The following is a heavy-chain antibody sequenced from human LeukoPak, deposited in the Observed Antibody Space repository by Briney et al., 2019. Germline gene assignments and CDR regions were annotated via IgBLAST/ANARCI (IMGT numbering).Heavy chain of an antibody. D-gene: IGHD5-12*01. CDR2: ISGSGGNT. CDR3: AKGRFSGYDWKYHYMDV. CDR1: GFTFSSYG. J-gene: IGHJ6*03. Sequence: GGSLRLSCAASGFTFSSYGMSWVRQAPGKGLEWVSGISGSGGNTYYVDSVKGRFTISRDNSKNTLYLQMSSLRGEDTAVYYCAKGRFSGYDWKYHYMDVWGKGTTVTVSS. V-gene: IGHV3-23*01.